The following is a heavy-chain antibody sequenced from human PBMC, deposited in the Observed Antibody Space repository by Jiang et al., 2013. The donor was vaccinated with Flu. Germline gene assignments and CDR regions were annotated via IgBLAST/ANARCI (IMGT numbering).Heavy chain of an antibody. D-gene: IGHD3-10*01. CDR3: ARHGTGLLWFGELYNWFDP. CDR1: GGSISSYY. V-gene: IGHV4-59*08. CDR2: IYYSGST. Sequence: ETLSLTCTVSGGSISSYYWSWIRQPPGKGLEWIGYIYYSGSTNYNPSLKSRVTISVDTSKNQFSLKLSSVTAADTAVYYCARHGTGLLWFGELYNWFDPWGQGTLVTVSS. J-gene: IGHJ5*02.